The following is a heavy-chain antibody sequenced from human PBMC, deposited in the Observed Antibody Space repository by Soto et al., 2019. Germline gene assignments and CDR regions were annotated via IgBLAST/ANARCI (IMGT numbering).Heavy chain of an antibody. CDR2: IYSGGST. D-gene: IGHD2-21*01. CDR3: ARSTVFPRDGYDY. J-gene: IGHJ4*02. Sequence: GGSLRLSCAASGFTVSSNYMSWVRLAPGKGLEWVSVIYSGGSTYYADSVKGRFTISRDNSKNTLYLQMNSLRAEDTAVYYCARSTVFPRDGYDYRARRSLVTGSA. CDR1: GFTVSSNY. V-gene: IGHV3-66*01.